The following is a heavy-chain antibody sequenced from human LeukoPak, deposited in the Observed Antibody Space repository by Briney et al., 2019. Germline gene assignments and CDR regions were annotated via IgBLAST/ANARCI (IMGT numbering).Heavy chain of an antibody. D-gene: IGHD3-22*01. CDR2: ISYDGSNK. Sequence: SGGSLRLSCAASGFTFSSYAMHWVRQAPGKGLEWVAVISYDGSNKYYADSVKGRFTISRDNSKNTLYLQMNSLRAEDTAVYYCAREMGRSSGSTYDAFDIWGQGTMVTVSS. CDR3: AREMGRSSGSTYDAFDI. CDR1: GFTFSSYA. J-gene: IGHJ3*02. V-gene: IGHV3-30-3*01.